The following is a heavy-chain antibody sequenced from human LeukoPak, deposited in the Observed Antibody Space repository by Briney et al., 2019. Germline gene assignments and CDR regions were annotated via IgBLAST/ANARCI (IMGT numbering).Heavy chain of an antibody. J-gene: IGHJ4*02. CDR3: ARDHYYGSGSLDY. CDR1: GFTFSSYW. CDR2: IKQDGSEK. Sequence: PGRSLRLSCAASGFTFSSYWMSWVRQAPGKGLEWVANIKQDGSEKYYVDSVKGRFTLSRDNAKNSLYLQMNSLRAEDTAVYYCARDHYYGSGSLDYWGQGTLVTVSS. V-gene: IGHV3-7*03. D-gene: IGHD3-10*01.